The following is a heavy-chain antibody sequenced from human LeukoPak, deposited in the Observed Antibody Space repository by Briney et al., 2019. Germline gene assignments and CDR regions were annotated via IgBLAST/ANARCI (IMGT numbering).Heavy chain of an antibody. CDR1: GGSISSYY. CDR2: IYYSGST. D-gene: IGHD2-2*01. Sequence: PSETLSLTCTVSGGSISSYYWSWIRQPPGKGLEWMGYIYYSGSTNYNPSLKSRVTISVDTSKNQFSLKLSSVTAAGPSVYYRAATNYNPPHSRRATLVVAPTNHQSTMKSSVVAAAETAVYWCTGEGVAAADRYYYYMDVWGKGTTVTVSS. V-gene: IGHV4-59*01. CDR3: AATNYNPPHSRRATLVVAPTNHQSTMKSSVVAAAETAVYWCTGEGVAAADRYYYYMDV. J-gene: IGHJ6*03.